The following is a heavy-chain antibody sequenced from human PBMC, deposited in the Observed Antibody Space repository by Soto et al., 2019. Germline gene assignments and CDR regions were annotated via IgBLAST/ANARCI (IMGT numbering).Heavy chain of an antibody. Sequence: SETLCLSCAVDGGSFGGYDGSWIRQPPGKGLEWIGEINHSGSTNYNPSLKSRVTISVDTSKNQFSLKLSSVTAADTAVYYCARAGGIWGSSWYYFDYWGQGTLVTVSS. V-gene: IGHV4-34*01. CDR2: INHSGST. D-gene: IGHD6-13*01. CDR3: ARAGGIWGSSWYYFDY. J-gene: IGHJ4*02. CDR1: GGSFGGYD.